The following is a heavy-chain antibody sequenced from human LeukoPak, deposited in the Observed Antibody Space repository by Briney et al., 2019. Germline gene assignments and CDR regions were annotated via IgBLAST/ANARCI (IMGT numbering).Heavy chain of an antibody. CDR1: GFTVSSNY. D-gene: IGHD3-22*01. Sequence: GGSLRLSCAASGFTVSSNYMSWVRQAPGKGLEWVSVIYSGGSTYYADSVKGRFTISRDNSKNTVHLQMNSLRAEDTAMYYCARRAGDYSHPYDYWGQGTLVTVSS. V-gene: IGHV3-53*01. J-gene: IGHJ4*02. CDR3: ARRAGDYSHPYDY. CDR2: IYSGGST.